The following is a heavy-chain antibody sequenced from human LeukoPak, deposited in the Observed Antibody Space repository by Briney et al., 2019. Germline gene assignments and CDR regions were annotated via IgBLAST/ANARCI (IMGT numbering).Heavy chain of an antibody. CDR1: GDSVSSSTAA. Sequence: SQTLSLTCAVSGDSVSSSTAAWNWIRQSPSRGLEWLGRTYYKSKWYNEYAISMKSRITINPDTSRNQFSLQLNSVTPEDTAVYYCARVTHVAGTCCYASFDPWGQGTLVTVSS. J-gene: IGHJ5*02. CDR3: ARVTHVAGTCCYASFDP. D-gene: IGHD2-2*01. V-gene: IGHV6-1*01. CDR2: TYYKSKWYN.